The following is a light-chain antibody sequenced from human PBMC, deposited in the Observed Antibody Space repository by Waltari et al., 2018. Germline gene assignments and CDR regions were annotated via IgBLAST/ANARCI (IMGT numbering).Light chain of an antibody. V-gene: IGKV1-39*01. J-gene: IGKJ2*01. CDR2: GAS. CDR1: QSVSSF. CDR3: QQTSSTPYT. Sequence: DIQMTQSPPSLSAFLGDRVTITCRASQSVSSFFNWYQRKPGKAPKLLVYGASNIQTAVPSRFSAFGSGTEFTLTISALQSEDFATYFCQQTSSTPYTFGQGT.